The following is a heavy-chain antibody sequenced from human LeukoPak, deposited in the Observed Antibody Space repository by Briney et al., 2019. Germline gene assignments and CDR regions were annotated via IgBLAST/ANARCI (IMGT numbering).Heavy chain of an antibody. D-gene: IGHD1-26*01. V-gene: IGHV4-4*02. CDR1: GGSITTTNF. CDR3: SRESGPYCPFGH. CDR2: ISLRGRT. Sequence: PSETLCLTCGVSGGSITTTNFWSWVRQPPGGGLEWIGEISLRGRTQYNPSLKSRVNISIDESKSHLYLSLASVTAADTAVYYCSRESGPYCPFGHWGQGTLVAVTS. J-gene: IGHJ5*02.